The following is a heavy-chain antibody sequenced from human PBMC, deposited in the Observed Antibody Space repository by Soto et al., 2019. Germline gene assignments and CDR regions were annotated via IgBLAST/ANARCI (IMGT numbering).Heavy chain of an antibody. D-gene: IGHD1-7*01. Sequence: PGGSLRLSCAASGFTFSTYAMSWVRQAPGKGLEWVSAISGSGGSTYYADSVKGRFTISRDNSKNTLYLQMNSLSAEDTAVYYCAKDGYNWNYGFTQYYFDYWGQGTLVTVSS. CDR1: GFTFSTYA. J-gene: IGHJ4*02. V-gene: IGHV3-23*01. CDR3: AKDGYNWNYGFTQYYFDY. CDR2: ISGSGGST.